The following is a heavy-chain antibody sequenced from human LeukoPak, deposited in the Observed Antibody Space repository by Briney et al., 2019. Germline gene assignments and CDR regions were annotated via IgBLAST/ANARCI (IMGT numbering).Heavy chain of an antibody. CDR1: GFTFSSYA. D-gene: IGHD3-10*01. J-gene: IGHJ6*03. V-gene: IGHV3-33*01. CDR3: ARDGFVTNTYYYYYMDV. CDR2: IWRDGYTK. Sequence: PGGSLRLSCAASGFTFSSYAMHWVRQAPGKGLEWVAVIWRDGYTKYYAVSVKGRFTISRDTSNDTLYLQMSSLRAEDTAVYYCARDGFVTNTYYYYYMDVWGRGTTVTVSS.